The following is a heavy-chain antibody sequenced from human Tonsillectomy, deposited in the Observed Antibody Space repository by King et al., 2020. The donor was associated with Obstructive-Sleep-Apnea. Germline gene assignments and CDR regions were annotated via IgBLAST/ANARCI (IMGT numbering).Heavy chain of an antibody. V-gene: IGHV3-48*04. Sequence: VQLVESGGGLVQPGGSLRLSCAASGFTFSTYSMNWVRQAPGKGLEWLSYISSSSDTIFYADSVKGRFTISRDNAKNSLYLQMNSLGPEDTAVYYCARDDYDDNSGSERGAYWGQGTPVTVSS. D-gene: IGHD3-22*01. J-gene: IGHJ4*02. CDR1: GFTFSTYS. CDR2: ISSSSDTI. CDR3: ARDDYDDNSGSERGAY.